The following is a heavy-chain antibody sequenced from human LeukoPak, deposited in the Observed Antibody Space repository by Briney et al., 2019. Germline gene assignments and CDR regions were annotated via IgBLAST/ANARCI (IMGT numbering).Heavy chain of an antibody. D-gene: IGHD4-17*01. CDR1: GFTFSSYS. V-gene: IGHV3-21*01. CDR3: ARDRATVTTNPRGVEDY. CDR2: ISSSSSYI. Sequence: GWSLRLSCAASGFTFSSYSMNWVRQAPGKGLEWVSSISSSSSYIYYADSVKGRFTISRDNAKNSLYLQMNSLRAEDTAVYYCARDRATVTTNPRGVEDYWGQGTLVTVSS. J-gene: IGHJ4*02.